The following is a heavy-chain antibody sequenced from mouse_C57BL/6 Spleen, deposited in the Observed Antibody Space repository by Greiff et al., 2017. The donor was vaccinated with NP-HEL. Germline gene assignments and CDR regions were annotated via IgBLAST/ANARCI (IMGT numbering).Heavy chain of an antibody. Sequence: QVQLQQPGAELVKPGASVKLSCKASGYTFTSYWMQWVKQRPGQGLEWIGEIDPSDSYTNYNQKFKGKATLTVDTSSSTAYMQLSSLTSEDSAVYYCARAGSNYPYYFDDWGQGTTLTVSS. CDR1: GYTFTSYW. J-gene: IGHJ2*01. CDR3: ARAGSNYPYYFDD. CDR2: IDPSDSYT. D-gene: IGHD2-5*01. V-gene: IGHV1-50*01.